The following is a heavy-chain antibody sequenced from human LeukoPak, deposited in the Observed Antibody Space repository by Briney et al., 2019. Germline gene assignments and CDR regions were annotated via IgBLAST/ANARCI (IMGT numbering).Heavy chain of an antibody. Sequence: PGGSLRLSCAASGFTFSHYWMTWVRQAPGKGLEWVAKIKQDGSEKYYVDSVKGRFTISRDNAKNSLYLQMNSLRAEDSALYYCAKDEAAAGTGYFDYWGQGTLVTVSS. V-gene: IGHV3-7*03. D-gene: IGHD6-13*01. CDR2: IKQDGSEK. J-gene: IGHJ4*02. CDR1: GFTFSHYW. CDR3: AKDEAAAGTGYFDY.